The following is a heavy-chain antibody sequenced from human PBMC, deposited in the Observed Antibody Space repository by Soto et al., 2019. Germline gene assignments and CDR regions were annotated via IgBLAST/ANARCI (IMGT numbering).Heavy chain of an antibody. V-gene: IGHV4-39*07. CDR3: ARGDDGYDLSFDY. CDR2: IYYSGST. Sequence: PSETLSLTCTVSGGSISSSSYYWGWIRQPPGKGLEWIGSIYYSGSTYYNPSLKSRVTISVDTSKNQFSLKLSSVTAADTAVYYCARGDDGYDLSFDYWGQGTLVTVSS. CDR1: GGSISSSSYY. J-gene: IGHJ4*02. D-gene: IGHD5-12*01.